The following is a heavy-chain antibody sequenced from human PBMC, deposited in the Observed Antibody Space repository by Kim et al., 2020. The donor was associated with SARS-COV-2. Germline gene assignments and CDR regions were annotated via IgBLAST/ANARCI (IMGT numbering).Heavy chain of an antibody. D-gene: IGHD4-17*01. CDR1: GFSLTTRGVC. J-gene: IGHJ5*02. V-gene: IGHV2-70*01. CDR3: ARVGDGSNYGTRFGSGFDP. CDR2: VAWDDAK. Sequence: SGPTLVNPTQTLTLTCAFSGFSLTTRGVCVSWIRQPPGKAPEWLALVAWDDAKYYSPSLKSRLGISKDPSRNQVVLSLSNVDPVDTATYFCARVGDGSNYGTRFGSGFDPWGQGTLVTGSS.